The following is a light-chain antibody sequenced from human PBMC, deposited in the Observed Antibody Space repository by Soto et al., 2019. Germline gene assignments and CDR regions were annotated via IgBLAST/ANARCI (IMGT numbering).Light chain of an antibody. CDR2: DVT. CDR1: SSDVGGYNY. V-gene: IGLV2-11*01. Sequence: QSALTQPRSVSGSPGQSVTISCTGTSSDVGGYNYVSWYQRHPGKAPKLIIYDVTKRPSGVPDRFSGSKSGNTASLTISGLQAEDEADYFCCSYVGTYTPPFGGGTKLTVL. J-gene: IGLJ2*01. CDR3: CSYVGTYTPP.